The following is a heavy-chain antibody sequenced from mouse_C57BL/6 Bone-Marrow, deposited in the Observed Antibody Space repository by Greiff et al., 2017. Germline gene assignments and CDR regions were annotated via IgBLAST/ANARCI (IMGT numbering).Heavy chain of an antibody. CDR2: ISYDGSN. J-gene: IGHJ2*01. CDR3: ARGAAQSFDY. CDR1: GYSITSGYY. Sequence: VQLKESGPGLVKPSQSLSLTCSVTGYSITSGYYWNWIRQFPGNKLEWMGYISYDGSNNYNPSLKNRISITRDTSKNQCFLKLNSVTTEDTATYYCARGAAQSFDYWGQGTTLTVSS. D-gene: IGHD3-2*02. V-gene: IGHV3-6*01.